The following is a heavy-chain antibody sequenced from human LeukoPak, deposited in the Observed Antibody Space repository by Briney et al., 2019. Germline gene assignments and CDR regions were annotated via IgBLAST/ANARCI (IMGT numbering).Heavy chain of an antibody. Sequence: SETLSLTCTVSGGSISSSSYYWGWIRQPPGKGLEWIGSIYYSGSTYYNPSLKSRVTISVDTSKNQFSLKLSSVTAADTAVYYCARVIITIFGVVNYYYYMDVWGKGTTVTVSS. CDR1: GGSISSSSYY. D-gene: IGHD3-3*01. J-gene: IGHJ6*03. V-gene: IGHV4-39*07. CDR2: IYYSGST. CDR3: ARVIITIFGVVNYYYYMDV.